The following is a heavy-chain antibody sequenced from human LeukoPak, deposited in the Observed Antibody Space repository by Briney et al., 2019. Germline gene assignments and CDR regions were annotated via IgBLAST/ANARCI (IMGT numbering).Heavy chain of an antibody. CDR1: GFSFNSDW. V-gene: IGHV3-7*01. D-gene: IGHD3-16*01. CDR3: TRRLDD. J-gene: IGHJ4*02. Sequence: GGSLRLSCAASGFSFNSDWMDWVRQAPGKGLEWVANIKHDESEKNYLDSVKGRFTNSRDNAQNSLYLQMNGLRVEDTAVYYCTRRLDDWGQGTLVTVSS. CDR2: IKHDESEK.